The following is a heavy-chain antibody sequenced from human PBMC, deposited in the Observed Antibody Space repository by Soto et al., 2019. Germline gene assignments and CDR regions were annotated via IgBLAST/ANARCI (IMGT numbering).Heavy chain of an antibody. CDR3: AKGGQQLALRHFDY. J-gene: IGHJ4*02. V-gene: IGHV3-23*01. Sequence: EVQLLESGGGLVQPGGSLRLSCAASGFTFSSYAMSWVRQALGTGLEWVSVVSGSGVSTYYADSVKGRFSVSRDNSLNTLSLQMNSLRAEDAAVYYCAKGGQQLALRHFDYWGQGTVVTVSS. D-gene: IGHD6-13*01. CDR2: VSGSGVST. CDR1: GFTFSSYA.